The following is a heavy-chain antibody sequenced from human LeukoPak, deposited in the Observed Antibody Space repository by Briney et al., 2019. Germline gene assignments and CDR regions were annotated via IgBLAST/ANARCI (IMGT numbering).Heavy chain of an antibody. D-gene: IGHD6-25*01. V-gene: IGHV3-66*01. CDR3: ARGRDERSVFDY. J-gene: IGHJ4*02. CDR2: ISSVART. CDR1: AFTVSSNH. Sequence: PGGSLRLSCAASAFTVSSNHISWLRQDPGNALECVSLISSVARTYYADSVKGRFSISRDSSTNTLYLQMSSLRVEDTAVYYCARGRDERSVFDYWGQGTLVTVSS.